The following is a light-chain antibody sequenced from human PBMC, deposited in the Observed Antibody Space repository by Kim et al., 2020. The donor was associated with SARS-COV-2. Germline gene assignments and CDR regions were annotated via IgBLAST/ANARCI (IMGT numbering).Light chain of an antibody. CDR3: VSRDISAFYV. CDR1: SLRGAY. Sequence: GLGQIGRATGQGDSLRGAYASWYQQKPGQAPLLVYYSDNHPPSGTPDRFAGCRSENTASLTITGARAEDDAAYYCVSRDISAFYVFGHGTKVTVL. V-gene: IGLV3-19*01. CDR2: SDN. J-gene: IGLJ1*01.